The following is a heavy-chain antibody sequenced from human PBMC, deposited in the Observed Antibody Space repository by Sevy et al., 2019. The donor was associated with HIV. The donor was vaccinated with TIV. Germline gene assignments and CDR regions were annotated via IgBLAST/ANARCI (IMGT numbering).Heavy chain of an antibody. CDR1: GFTFTYAW. Sequence: GGSLRLSYAASGFTFTYAWMSWVRQAPGKGLEWVGRIKSKADGGTTDYAAPVKGRFTISRDDSKNTLYLQMNSLKTDDTAVYYCTTDPIIVLLVTDGMDVWGQGTTVTVSS. CDR2: IKSKADGGTT. J-gene: IGHJ6*02. D-gene: IGHD2-8*02. CDR3: TTDPIIVLLVTDGMDV. V-gene: IGHV3-15*01.